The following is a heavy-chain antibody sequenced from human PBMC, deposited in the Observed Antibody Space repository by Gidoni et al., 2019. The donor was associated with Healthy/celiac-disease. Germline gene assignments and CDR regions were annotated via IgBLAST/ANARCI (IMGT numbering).Heavy chain of an antibody. J-gene: IGHJ4*02. CDR3: ARHYSSSSSPEY. V-gene: IGHV5-51*01. D-gene: IGHD6-6*01. CDR2: ISPGYSET. CDR1: GDTFTRYW. Sequence: VQLVQSGAEVRKPGEALQISCKGSGDTFTRYWIGWVRQMPGKGLEWMGIISPGYSETRYSPSFQGQVTISADKSITTAYLQWSSLKASDTAMYYCARHYSSSSSPEYWGQGTLVTVSS.